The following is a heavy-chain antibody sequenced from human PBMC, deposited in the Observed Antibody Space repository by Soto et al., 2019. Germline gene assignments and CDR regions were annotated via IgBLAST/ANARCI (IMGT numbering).Heavy chain of an antibody. J-gene: IGHJ4*02. D-gene: IGHD3-22*01. CDR3: PHSDYDSSGYN. V-gene: IGHV2-5*02. CDR2: IYWDDDK. CDR1: GFSLRSSGVG. Sequence: QITLKESGPTLVKPTQTLTLTCTFSGFSLRSSGVGVGWIRQPPGKALEWLAFIYWDDDKRHSPSLKSRLTXPXXTTKTQVVLTMTNMDPVDTATYYCPHSDYDSSGYNWGQGTLVTVSS.